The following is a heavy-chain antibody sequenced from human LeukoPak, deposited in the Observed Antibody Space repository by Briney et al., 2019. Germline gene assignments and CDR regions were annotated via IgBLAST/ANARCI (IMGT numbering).Heavy chain of an antibody. Sequence: GGSLSLSCATSGFTVRNAWMSWVRQAPGKGLEWVGRLKSKTDGGATDYAAPVKGGFTISRDDSKNTLYLQMNSLKTEDTAVYYCTHDYGVRGGFDNWGQGTLVTVSS. CDR1: GFTVRNAW. J-gene: IGHJ4*02. D-gene: IGHD4-17*01. CDR2: LKSKTDGGAT. V-gene: IGHV3-15*01. CDR3: THDYGVRGGFDN.